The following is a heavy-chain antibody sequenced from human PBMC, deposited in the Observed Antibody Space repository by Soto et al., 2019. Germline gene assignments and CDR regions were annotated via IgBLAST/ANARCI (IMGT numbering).Heavy chain of an antibody. V-gene: IGHV4-59*08. CDR2: IYFGGTT. J-gene: IGHJ4*02. Sequence: QVQLQESGPGLVKHSETLSLTCTVSGGSISPSYRSWIRQPPGKGLEWIGYIYFGGTTMYNPSLKSRVTISVDTSKNQFSLQLTSVTAADTAVYYCARLGGYFQALDSWGQGTLVTVSS. CDR1: GGSISPSY. CDR3: ARLGGYFQALDS. D-gene: IGHD3-22*01.